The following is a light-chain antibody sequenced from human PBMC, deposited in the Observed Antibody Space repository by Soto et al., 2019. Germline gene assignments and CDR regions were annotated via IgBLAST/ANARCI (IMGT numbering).Light chain of an antibody. CDR2: SAS. Sequence: EIVLTQSPATLSVSPGERATLSCRASQSISSLLAWYQQKPGQTPRLLIYSASTRATGIPARFSGSGSGTDFTLTISSLEPEDFGIFYCLQRADWPKITFGQGTRLEIK. J-gene: IGKJ5*01. CDR1: QSISSL. V-gene: IGKV3-11*01. CDR3: LQRADWPKIT.